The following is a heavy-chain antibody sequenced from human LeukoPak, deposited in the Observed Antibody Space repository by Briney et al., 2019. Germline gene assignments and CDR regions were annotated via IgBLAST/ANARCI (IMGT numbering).Heavy chain of an antibody. D-gene: IGHD6-19*01. Sequence: ASVKVSCKASGYTFNNFEISWVRQAPGQGLEWTGWINPYNGNTISAQKLQGRVTMTTDTSTSTAYMELRSLRSDDTAVYYCARIAVAATWNFDFWGQGTLVTVSS. J-gene: IGHJ4*02. CDR3: ARIAVAATWNFDF. V-gene: IGHV1-18*01. CDR1: GYTFNNFE. CDR2: INPYNGNT.